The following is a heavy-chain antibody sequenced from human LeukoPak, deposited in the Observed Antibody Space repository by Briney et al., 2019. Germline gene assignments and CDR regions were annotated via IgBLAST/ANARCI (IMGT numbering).Heavy chain of an antibody. CDR1: AFTFSNYW. Sequence: GGSLRFSCAASAFTFSNYWMHWVRQVPGKGLVWVSRIKSDGSSTDYADAVKGRFTISRDNAKNTVYLQMNSLRVDDTAVYYCARRAVPGTAQYLGLDVWGQGTTVTVSS. D-gene: IGHD2-2*01. CDR3: ARRAVPGTAQYLGLDV. J-gene: IGHJ6*02. V-gene: IGHV3-74*01. CDR2: IKSDGSST.